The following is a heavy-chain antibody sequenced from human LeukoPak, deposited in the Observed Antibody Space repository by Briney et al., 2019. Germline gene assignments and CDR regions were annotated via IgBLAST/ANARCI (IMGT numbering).Heavy chain of an antibody. CDR2: IYYSGST. CDR3: ARRRYYDGSGYLE. V-gene: IGHV4-59*08. D-gene: IGHD3-22*01. J-gene: IGHJ1*01. CDR1: GGSISSYY. Sequence: SETLSLTCTVSGGSISSYYWSWIRQPPGKGLEWIGYIYYSGSTNYNPSLKSRVTMSVDPSNNQFSLNLRSVTAADTALYYCARRRYYDGSGYLEWGQGTLLSVSS.